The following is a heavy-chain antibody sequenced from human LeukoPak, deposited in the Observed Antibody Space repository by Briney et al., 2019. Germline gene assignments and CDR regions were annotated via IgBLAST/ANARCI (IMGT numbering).Heavy chain of an antibody. CDR1: GVSISIYY. Sequence: PSETLSLTRTVSGVSISIYYWSWIRQPPGKGLEWIGYIYYSGSTNYNPSLKSRVTMSVDTSKNQFSLRLTSVTASDTAVYFCTRGSYDVLTGRSTLGEYWGQGTLVAVSS. D-gene: IGHD3-9*01. J-gene: IGHJ4*02. CDR2: IYYSGST. CDR3: TRGSYDVLTGRSTLGEY. V-gene: IGHV4-59*08.